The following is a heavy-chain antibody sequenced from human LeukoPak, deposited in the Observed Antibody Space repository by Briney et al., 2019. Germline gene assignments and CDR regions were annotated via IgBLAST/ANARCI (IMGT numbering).Heavy chain of an antibody. D-gene: IGHD3-22*01. J-gene: IGHJ3*02. CDR2: INHSGST. CDR3: ARGNHYYDSSGYYRDAFDI. V-gene: IGHV4-34*01. Sequence: SETLSLTCAVYGGSFSAYYWSWIRQPPGKGLEWIGEINHSGSTNYNPSLKSRVTISVDTSKNQFSLKLSSVTAADTAVYYCARGNHYYDSSGYYRDAFDIWGQGTMVTVSS. CDR1: GGSFSAYY.